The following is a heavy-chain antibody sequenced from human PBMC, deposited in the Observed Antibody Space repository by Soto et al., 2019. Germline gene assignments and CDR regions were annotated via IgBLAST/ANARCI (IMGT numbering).Heavy chain of an antibody. CDR2: ISDSGST. CDR3: AKYQPPEFDP. J-gene: IGHJ5*02. V-gene: IGHV4-30-4*08. Sequence: TLSLTCSVSGASIGSGDDYWTWIRQSPGKGLEWIGYISDSGSTFYNPSLRSRLTIALDTSKNHFSLKLNSVTAADTAVYYCAKYQPPEFDPWGQGSPGTVS. CDR1: GASIGSGDDY. D-gene: IGHD2-2*01.